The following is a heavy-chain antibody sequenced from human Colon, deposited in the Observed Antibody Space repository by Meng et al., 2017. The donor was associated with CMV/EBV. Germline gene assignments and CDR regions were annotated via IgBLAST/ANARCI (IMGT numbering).Heavy chain of an antibody. CDR2: ISGSGGTT. D-gene: IGHD3-16*01. Sequence: CAASGFTLSSYAMTWVRQAPGKGLEWVSAISGSGGTTHYADSVKGRFTISRDNSKNTLYLQMNSLRAEDTAVYYCANPSSAYYFHYWGQGTLVTVSS. CDR3: ANPSSAYYFHY. J-gene: IGHJ4*02. V-gene: IGHV3-23*01. CDR1: GFTLSSYA.